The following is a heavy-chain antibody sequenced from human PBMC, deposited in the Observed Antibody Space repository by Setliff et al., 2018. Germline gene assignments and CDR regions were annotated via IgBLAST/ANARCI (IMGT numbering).Heavy chain of an antibody. V-gene: IGHV4-31*03. CDR1: GDSIRRGDY. Sequence: PSETLSLTCTVSGDSIRRGDYWSWIRQHPGKGLEWIGYIHHSGETFYNPSPRSRVIISVDTSKNQFSLKVTSLIAADTAVYYCARARDGIDFDYFDYWGRGTPVTVSS. J-gene: IGHJ4*02. CDR2: IHHSGET. CDR3: ARARDGIDFDYFDY.